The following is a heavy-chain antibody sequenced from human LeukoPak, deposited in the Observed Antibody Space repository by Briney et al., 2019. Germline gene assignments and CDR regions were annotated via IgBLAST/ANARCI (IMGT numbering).Heavy chain of an antibody. V-gene: IGHV3-30*02. CDR1: GFTLSSYG. CDR3: AKEGRWELLGAFDI. Sequence: GGSLRLSCAASGFTLSSYGMHWVRQAPGKGLECVAFIRYDGRNKYYADSVKGRFTISRDNSKNTLYLQMNSLRAEDTAVYYCAKEGRWELLGAFDIWGQGTMVTVSS. CDR2: IRYDGRNK. D-gene: IGHD1-26*01. J-gene: IGHJ3*02.